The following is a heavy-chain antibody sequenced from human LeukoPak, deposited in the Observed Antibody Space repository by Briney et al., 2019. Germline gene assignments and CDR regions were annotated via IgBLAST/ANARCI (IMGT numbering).Heavy chain of an antibody. CDR1: GGSISSYY. CDR2: IYYSGST. Sequence: PSETLSLTCTVSGGSISSYYWSWIRQPPGKGLEWIGYIYYSGSTNYNPSLKSRVTISVDTSKNQFSLKLSSVTAADTAVYYCARHKLVRYYYDSSGYRYFDYWGQGTLVTVSS. V-gene: IGHV4-59*08. CDR3: ARHKLVRYYYDSSGYRYFDY. J-gene: IGHJ4*02. D-gene: IGHD3-22*01.